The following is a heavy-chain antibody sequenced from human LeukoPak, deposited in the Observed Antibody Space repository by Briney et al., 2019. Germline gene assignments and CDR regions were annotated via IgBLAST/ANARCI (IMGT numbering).Heavy chain of an antibody. D-gene: IGHD2-2*01. V-gene: IGHV3-7*01. CDR3: ARDGCSSSGCYLPYQYYYMAV. J-gene: IGHJ6*03. Sequence: PGGSLRLSCAASGFTFSSYWMSWVRQAPGKGLEWVANIKQDGSEKYYVDSVKGRFTVSRDNAKNSLYLQTNSLRAEDTAVYYCARDGCSSSGCYLPYQYYYMAVWGKGTTVTVSS. CDR1: GFTFSSYW. CDR2: IKQDGSEK.